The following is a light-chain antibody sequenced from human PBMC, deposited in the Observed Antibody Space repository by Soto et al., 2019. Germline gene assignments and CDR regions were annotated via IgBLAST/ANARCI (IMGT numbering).Light chain of an antibody. J-gene: IGKJ4*01. V-gene: IGKV3D-20*02. CDR2: DAS. CDR1: QSVSSTY. Sequence: IVLTKSPGPLSLSTGERATLSCRASQSVSSTYLAWYQQKPGQAPRLLIYDASKRATDIPARFSGSGSGTDFTLTISGLEPEDFAVYYCQQRANWPPLTFGGGTKVDIK. CDR3: QQRANWPPLT.